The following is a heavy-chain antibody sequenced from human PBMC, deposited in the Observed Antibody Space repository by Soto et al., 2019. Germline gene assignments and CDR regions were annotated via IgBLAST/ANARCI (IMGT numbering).Heavy chain of an antibody. CDR3: ARDPWAADY. V-gene: IGHV3-66*01. D-gene: IGHD3-16*01. J-gene: IGHJ4*02. Sequence: EVQLVESGGGLVQPGGSLRLSCAASGFTVSNKYMSWVRQAPGKGLEWVSVIYSGGSTFYADSVRGRFTISRDNSKNTMNLQTNSLRAEDTAVYYCARDPWAADYWGQGTLVTVSS. CDR2: IYSGGST. CDR1: GFTVSNKY.